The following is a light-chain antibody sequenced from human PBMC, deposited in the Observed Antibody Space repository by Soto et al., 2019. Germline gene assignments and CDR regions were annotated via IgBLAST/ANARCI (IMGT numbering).Light chain of an antibody. CDR1: QSVSSSY. CDR3: QHYGSSVYT. Sequence: EIVLTQSPGTLSLSPGERATLSCRASQSVSSSYLTWYQQKPGQAPRLLIYGASSRATGIPDRFSGSGSGTDFNLTISRLEPEDFAVYYCQHYGSSVYTFGQGTKLEIK. J-gene: IGKJ2*01. CDR2: GAS. V-gene: IGKV3-20*01.